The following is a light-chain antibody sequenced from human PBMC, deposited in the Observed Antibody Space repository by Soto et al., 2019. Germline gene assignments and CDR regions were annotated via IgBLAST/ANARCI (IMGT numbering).Light chain of an antibody. J-gene: IGLJ3*02. CDR1: SSNIGAGYP. CDR3: CSYAGNKTVV. V-gene: IGLV1-40*01. Sequence: QLLLTQPPSVSGAPGQRVTISCTGSSSNIGAGYPVHWYQQLPGTAPKLLVAGNRPSGVPDRFSGSKSGNTASLTISGLQAEDEAVYFCCSYAGNKTVVFGGGTKLTVL. CDR2: G.